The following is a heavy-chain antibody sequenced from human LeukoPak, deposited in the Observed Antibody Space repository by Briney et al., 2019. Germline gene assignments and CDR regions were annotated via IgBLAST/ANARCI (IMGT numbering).Heavy chain of an antibody. CDR1: GGSMSNISDY. CDR3: ARALGSSGYGWFDP. Sequence: SETLSLTCTVSGGSMSNISDYWGWIRQPPGKGLEWIGSIYYSGSTYYNPSLKSRVTISVDTSKNQFSLKLSSVTAADTAVYYCARALGSSGYGWFDPWGQGTLVTVSS. D-gene: IGHD3-22*01. J-gene: IGHJ5*02. CDR2: IYYSGST. V-gene: IGHV4-39*01.